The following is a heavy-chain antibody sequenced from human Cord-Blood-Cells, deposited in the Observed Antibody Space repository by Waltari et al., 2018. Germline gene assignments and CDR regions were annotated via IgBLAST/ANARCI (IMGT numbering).Heavy chain of an antibody. CDR1: GYTFTSYD. V-gene: IGHV1-8*01. D-gene: IGHD1-26*01. Sequence: QVQLVQSGAEVKKPGASVKVSCKASGYTFTSYDINWVRQATGQGLEWMGWMNPNSGNTGYAQKFQGRVAMTRNTSISTAYMELSSLRSEYTAVYYCAIDGSYYDAFDIWGQGTMVTVSS. CDR3: AIDGSYYDAFDI. CDR2: MNPNSGNT. J-gene: IGHJ3*02.